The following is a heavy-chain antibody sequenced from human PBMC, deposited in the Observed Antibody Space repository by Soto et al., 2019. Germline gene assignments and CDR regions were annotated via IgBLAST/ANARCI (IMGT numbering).Heavy chain of an antibody. V-gene: IGHV3-30*18. CDR3: AKDKWDSGSYPDY. Sequence: QVQLVESGGGVVQPGRSLRLSCAASGFTFSSYGMHWVRQAPGKGLEWVAVISYDGSNKYYADSVKGRFTISRDNSKNTRYLQMNSLRAEDTAVYYCAKDKWDSGSYPDYWGQGTLVTVSS. J-gene: IGHJ4*02. CDR1: GFTFSSYG. CDR2: ISYDGSNK. D-gene: IGHD1-26*01.